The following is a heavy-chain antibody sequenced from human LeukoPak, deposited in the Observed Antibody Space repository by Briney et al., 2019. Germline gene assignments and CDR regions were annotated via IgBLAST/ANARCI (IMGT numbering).Heavy chain of an antibody. J-gene: IGHJ5*02. Sequence: ASVKVSCKASGYTFTGYYMHWVRQAPGQGLEWMGWINPNSGGTNYAQKFQGRVTMTRDTSISTAYMELSRLRSDDTAVYYCARDGTNYYGSGSYYFRTNWFDPWGQGTLVTVSS. CDR1: GYTFTGYY. V-gene: IGHV1-2*02. D-gene: IGHD3-10*01. CDR3: ARDGTNYYGSGSYYFRTNWFDP. CDR2: INPNSGGT.